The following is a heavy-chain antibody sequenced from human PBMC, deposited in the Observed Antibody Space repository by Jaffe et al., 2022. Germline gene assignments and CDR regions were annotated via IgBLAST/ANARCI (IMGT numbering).Heavy chain of an antibody. Sequence: EVELVESGGGLVKPGGSLRLSCAASGFTFSTDSMNWVRQAPGEGLEWVASISGGSDFMYYADSVKGRFTISRDNAKNSLYLQMSSLSAEDTAIYYCARDPSGYSSIWIHNWFDPWGQGTLVTVSS. CDR3: ARDPSGYSSIWIHNWFDP. V-gene: IGHV3-21*02. CDR1: GFTFSTDS. CDR2: ISGGSDFM. J-gene: IGHJ5*02. D-gene: IGHD6-13*01.